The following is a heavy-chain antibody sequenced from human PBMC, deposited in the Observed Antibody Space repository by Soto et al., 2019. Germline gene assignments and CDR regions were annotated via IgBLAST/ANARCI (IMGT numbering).Heavy chain of an antibody. V-gene: IGHV1-18*04. CDR2: ISAYNGNT. CDR3: ARDGYSSGWTTLSVYYYYGMDV. CDR1: GYTFTSYG. Sequence: ASVKVSCKASGYTFTSYGISWVRQAPGQGLERMGWISAYNGNTNYAQKLQGRVTMTTDTSTSTAYMELRSLRSDDTAVYYCARDGYSSGWTTLSVYYYYGMDVWGQGTTVTVSS. J-gene: IGHJ6*02. D-gene: IGHD6-19*01.